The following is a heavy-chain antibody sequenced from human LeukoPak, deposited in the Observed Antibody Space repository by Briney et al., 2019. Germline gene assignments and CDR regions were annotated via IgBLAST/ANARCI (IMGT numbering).Heavy chain of an antibody. D-gene: IGHD3-3*01. CDR1: GYTFTSYG. CDR2: MNPNSGNT. V-gene: IGHV1-8*02. J-gene: IGHJ6*03. CDR3: ARGSPRRNDFWSGYLAYYYYYMDV. Sequence: ASVKVSCKASGYTFTSYGISWVRQATGQGLEWMGWMNPNSGNTGYAQKFQGRVTMTRNTSISTAYMELSSLRSEDTAVYYCARGSPRRNDFWSGYLAYYYYYMDVWGKGTTVTVSS.